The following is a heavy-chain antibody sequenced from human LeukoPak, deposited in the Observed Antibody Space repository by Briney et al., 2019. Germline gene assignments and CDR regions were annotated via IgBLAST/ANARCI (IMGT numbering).Heavy chain of an antibody. J-gene: IGHJ4*02. Sequence: SETLSLTCTVSGGSISSSSYYWGWIRQPPGKGLEWIGSSYYSGSTYYDPSLKSRVTISVDTSKNQFSLRLSSVTAADTAVYYCARDLELERNRWNYFESWGQGALVTVSS. CDR3: ARDLELERNRWNYFES. D-gene: IGHD1-1*01. V-gene: IGHV4-39*07. CDR1: GGSISSSSYY. CDR2: SYYSGST.